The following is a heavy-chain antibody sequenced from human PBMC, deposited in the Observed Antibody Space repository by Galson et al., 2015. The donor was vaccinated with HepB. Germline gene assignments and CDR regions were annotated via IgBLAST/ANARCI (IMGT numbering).Heavy chain of an antibody. V-gene: IGHV3-21*01. CDR1: GFAFISYN. D-gene: IGHD2-21*01. J-gene: IGHJ4*02. CDR3: VRDIGGVFYFDY. CDR2: INKDGNYK. Sequence: SLRLSCAASGFAFISYNMHWARQAPGKGLEWVAFINKDGNYKKYGDAVKGRFTTSRDNAKNSLYLQMNSLRDEDTAVYYCVRDIGGVFYFDYWGQGTLVTVSS.